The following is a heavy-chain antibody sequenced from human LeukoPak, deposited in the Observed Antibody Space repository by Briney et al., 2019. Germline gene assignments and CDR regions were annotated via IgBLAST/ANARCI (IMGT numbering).Heavy chain of an antibody. D-gene: IGHD6-19*01. CDR1: GYTLTELS. CDR3: ATAAVAGTGRAPGVYFDY. Sequence: ASVKVSCKVSGYTLTELSMHWVRQAPGKGLEWMGGFDPEDCETIYAQKFQGRVTMTEDTSTDTAYMELSSLRSEDTAVYYCATAAVAGTGRAPGVYFDYWGQGTLVTVSS. V-gene: IGHV1-24*01. J-gene: IGHJ4*02. CDR2: FDPEDCET.